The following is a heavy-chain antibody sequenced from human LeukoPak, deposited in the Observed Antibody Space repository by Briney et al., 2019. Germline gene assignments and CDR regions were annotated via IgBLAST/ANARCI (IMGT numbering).Heavy chain of an antibody. J-gene: IGHJ6*02. D-gene: IGHD3-10*01. CDR1: GFTFSDYY. CDR3: ARLWFGETTYYGMDV. V-gene: IGHV3-11*01. CDR2: ISSSGST. Sequence: GGSLRLSCAASGFTFSDYYMSWIRQAPGKGLEWVSYISSSGSTYYADSVKGRFTISRDNSKNTLYLQMNSLRAEDTAVYYCARLWFGETTYYGMDVWGQGTTVTVSS.